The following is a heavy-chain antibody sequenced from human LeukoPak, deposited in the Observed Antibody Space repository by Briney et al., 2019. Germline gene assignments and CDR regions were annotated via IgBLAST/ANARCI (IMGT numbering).Heavy chain of an antibody. Sequence: GGSLRLSCAASGFTFSDYYMSWIRQAPGKGLEWVSYISSSGSTIYYADSVKGRFTISRDNAKNSLYLQMNSLRADDTAIYYCAKCSRAGYASGWCNWMDPWGQGTLVTVSS. CDR3: AKCSRAGYASGWCNWMDP. CDR1: GFTFSDYY. V-gene: IGHV3-11*01. J-gene: IGHJ5*02. D-gene: IGHD6-19*01. CDR2: ISSSGSTI.